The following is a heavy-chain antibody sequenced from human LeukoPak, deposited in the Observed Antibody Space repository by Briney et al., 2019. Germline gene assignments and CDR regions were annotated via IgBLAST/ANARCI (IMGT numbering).Heavy chain of an antibody. CDR1: GFTFSSYG. Sequence: PGGSLRLSCAASGFTFSSYGMHWVRQAPGKGLEWVAVIWYDGSNKYYADSVKGRFTISRDNSKDTLYLQMNSLRAEDTAVYFCARDYYSTSSGHFDYWGHGTLVTVSS. V-gene: IGHV3-33*01. CDR2: IWYDGSNK. J-gene: IGHJ4*01. D-gene: IGHD6-6*01. CDR3: ARDYYSTSSGHFDY.